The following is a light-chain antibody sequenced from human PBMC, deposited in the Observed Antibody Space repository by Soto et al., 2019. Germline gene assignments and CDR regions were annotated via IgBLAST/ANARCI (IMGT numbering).Light chain of an antibody. CDR1: ESVGRY. J-gene: IGKJ2*01. CDR2: GAS. V-gene: IGKV3-15*01. CDR3: QQYDHWPPYT. Sequence: EIVLTQSPGTLSLSPGERATLSCRASESVGRYLAWYRQIPGQAPRLLMYGASNRVTGVPARFSGSGSGTDFTLTISSVQSEDFAVYYCQQYDHWPPYTFGQGTKVDIK.